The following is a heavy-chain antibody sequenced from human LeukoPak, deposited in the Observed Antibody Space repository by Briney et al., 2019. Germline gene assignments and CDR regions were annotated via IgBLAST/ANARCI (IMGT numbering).Heavy chain of an antibody. J-gene: IGHJ4*02. Sequence: GGSLRLSCAASGFSFSSYTMTWVHQAPGKGLEWVSVISSSGGSTYYADSVKGRFTISRDNSKNTLYIQMNSLRAEDTAVYYCARDSAESSGWEFDYWGQGTLVTVSS. D-gene: IGHD6-19*01. CDR3: ARDSAESSGWEFDY. CDR2: ISSSGGST. CDR1: GFSFSSYT. V-gene: IGHV3-23*01.